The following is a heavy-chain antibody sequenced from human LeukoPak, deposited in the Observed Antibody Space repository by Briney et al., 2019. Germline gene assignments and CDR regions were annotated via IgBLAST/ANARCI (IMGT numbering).Heavy chain of an antibody. Sequence: PGGSLRLSCAASGFTFSSYAMSWVRQAPGKGLVWVSRINSDGSSTSYADSVKGRFTISRDNAKNTLYLQMNSLRAEDTAVYYCARDPVKLLTGYYGGTTWGQGTLVTVSS. J-gene: IGHJ5*02. D-gene: IGHD3-9*01. CDR1: GFTFSSYA. CDR3: ARDPVKLLTGYYGGTT. CDR2: INSDGSST. V-gene: IGHV3-74*01.